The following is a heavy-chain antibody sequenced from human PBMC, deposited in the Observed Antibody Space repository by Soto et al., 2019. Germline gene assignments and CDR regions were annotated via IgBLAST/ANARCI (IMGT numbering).Heavy chain of an antibody. CDR2: IYYSGST. V-gene: IGHV4-59*08. D-gene: IGHD4-4*01. CDR1: GGSISSHC. CDR3: ARHRFRRDDYNTVPDY. J-gene: IGHJ4*02. Sequence: SETLSLTCTVSGGSISSHCWSWIRQPPGKGLEWIGYIYYSGSTNYNPSPKSRVTILVDTSKNQFSLKLSSVTAADTAVYYCARHRFRRDDYNTVPDYWGQGTLVTVSS.